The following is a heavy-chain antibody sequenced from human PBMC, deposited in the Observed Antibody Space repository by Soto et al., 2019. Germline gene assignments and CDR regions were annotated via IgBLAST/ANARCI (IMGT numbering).Heavy chain of an antibody. J-gene: IGHJ3*01. Sequence: QVHLVQSGAEVKKPGSSVKVSCKASGLTFSSSTLTWVRQAPGQGPEWMGGIIPFFGSVDYAQKFQDRVTITAGVSSSTTWRELRSLRSEDTAVYYCARGHQYGGNSDAFEFWGQGTVVTVSS. D-gene: IGHD2-21*02. V-gene: IGHV1-69*12. CDR2: IIPFFGSV. CDR1: GLTFSSST. CDR3: ARGHQYGGNSDAFEF.